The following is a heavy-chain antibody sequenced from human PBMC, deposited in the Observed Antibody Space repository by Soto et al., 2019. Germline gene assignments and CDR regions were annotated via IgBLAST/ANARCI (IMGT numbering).Heavy chain of an antibody. CDR2: ISGYNGNT. Sequence: ASVKVSCKASGYTFNTYAITWVRQAPGQGLEWMGWISGYNGNTNYAQTLQGRGTMTTDTSTSTAYLELRSLRSDDTAMYYCARTVEYDSIPYYYADFWGQGTLVTSPQ. CDR1: GYTFNTYA. CDR3: ARTVEYDSIPYYYADF. J-gene: IGHJ4*01. D-gene: IGHD2-21*01. V-gene: IGHV1-18*01.